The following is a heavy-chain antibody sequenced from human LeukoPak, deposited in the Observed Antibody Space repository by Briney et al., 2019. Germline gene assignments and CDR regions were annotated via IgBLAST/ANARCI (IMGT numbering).Heavy chain of an antibody. CDR3: ARAGYSYGTGYYFDC. V-gene: IGHV4-59*01. CDR1: GGSISSYY. D-gene: IGHD5-18*01. CDR2: IYYTGAT. J-gene: IGHJ4*02. Sequence: SETLSLTCTVSGGSISSYYWSWIRLPPGKGLEWIGYIYYTGATYYNPSLKSRVTISLDTSKNQFSLKLSSVTAADAAVYYCARAGYSYGTGYYFDCWGQGALVTVYS.